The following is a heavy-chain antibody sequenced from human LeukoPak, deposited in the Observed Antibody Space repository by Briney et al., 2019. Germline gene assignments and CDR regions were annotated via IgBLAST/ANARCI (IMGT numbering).Heavy chain of an antibody. V-gene: IGHV3-30*03. J-gene: IGHJ4*02. CDR2: ISYDGSNK. D-gene: IGHD3-22*01. Sequence: GGSLRLSCAASGFTFSSYSMNWVRQAPGKGLEWVAVISYDGSNKYYADSVKGRFTISRDNSKNTLYLQMNSLRAEDTAVYYCARDPEYYYDSSGYPPDYWGQGTLVTVSS. CDR1: GFTFSSYS. CDR3: ARDPEYYYDSSGYPPDY.